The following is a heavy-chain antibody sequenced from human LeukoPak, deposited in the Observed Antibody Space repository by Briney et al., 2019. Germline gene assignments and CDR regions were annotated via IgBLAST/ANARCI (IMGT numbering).Heavy chain of an antibody. D-gene: IGHD5-18*01. CDR2: MNPNSGNT. CDR1: GYTFTSYD. J-gene: IGHJ6*02. Sequence: ASVKVSCKASGYTFTSYDINWVRQATGQGLEWMGWMNPNSGNTGYAQKFQGRVTMTRNTSISTAYMELSSLRSEDTAVYYCARGGPIQLWASNWYYYYGMDVWGQGTTVTVSS. V-gene: IGHV1-8*01. CDR3: ARGGPIQLWASNWYYYYGMDV.